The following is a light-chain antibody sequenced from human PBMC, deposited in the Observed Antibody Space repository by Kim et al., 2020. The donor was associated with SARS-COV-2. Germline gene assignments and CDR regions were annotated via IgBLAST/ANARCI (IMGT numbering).Light chain of an antibody. V-gene: IGKV1-17*01. J-gene: IGKJ5*01. CDR3: LKRSTYPIT. CDR2: GAY. CDR1: QEIRND. Sequence: ASVGDRVTISCRANQEIRNDLGWYQQNPGRAPKRLIYGAYSVQSGGPSRCSGSGDGTEFTLTISSVQPEDIATIFCLKRSTYPITFGQGTRLESK.